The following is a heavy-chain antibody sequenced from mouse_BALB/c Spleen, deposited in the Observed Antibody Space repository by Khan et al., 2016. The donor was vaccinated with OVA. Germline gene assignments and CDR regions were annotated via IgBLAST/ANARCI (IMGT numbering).Heavy chain of an antibody. D-gene: IGHD2-14*01. CDR2: INPRSGYT. CDR1: GYTFTSHT. CDR3: ARRTTEYALDY. Sequence: VQLQESGAELTRPGASEKMSCKASGYTFTSHTMHWVKQRPGQGLEWIGYINPRSGYTQYNQKFNDKAALTADISSSTAYMQLSSLTSEDSAVYYCARRTTEYALDYWGQGTSVTVSS. J-gene: IGHJ4*01. V-gene: IGHV1-4*01.